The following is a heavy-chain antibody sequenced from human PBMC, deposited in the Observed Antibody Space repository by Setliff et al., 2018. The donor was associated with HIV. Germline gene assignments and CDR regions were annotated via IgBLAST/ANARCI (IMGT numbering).Heavy chain of an antibody. V-gene: IGHV4-4*09. CDR1: DDSFSNYD. Sequence: SETLSLTCVVSDDSFSNYDWTWIRQSPGKALEWIGYISSSGTTNYNPSLRSRVTISMETSNTRFSLWLRSATAADTATYFCARLGRAIDDGGSSLRLDFWGQGMLVTGLL. CDR3: ARLGRAIDDGGSSLRLDF. CDR2: ISSSGTT. J-gene: IGHJ4*02. D-gene: IGHD2-21*01.